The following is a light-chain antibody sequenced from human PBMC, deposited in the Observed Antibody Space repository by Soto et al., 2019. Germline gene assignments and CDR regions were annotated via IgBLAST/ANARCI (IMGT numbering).Light chain of an antibody. Sequence: QSALTQPASVCGSPGQSITISCSGTTSDVGIYNLVSCYQQHPGKDPKIVIYEVDKRHSGVSNRFSGSRSGNTASLTISGLQSEDEADYYCSSYAGSRWVFGGGTTLHVL. CDR1: TSDVGIYNL. CDR3: SSYAGSRWV. V-gene: IGLV2-23*02. CDR2: EVD. J-gene: IGLJ3*02.